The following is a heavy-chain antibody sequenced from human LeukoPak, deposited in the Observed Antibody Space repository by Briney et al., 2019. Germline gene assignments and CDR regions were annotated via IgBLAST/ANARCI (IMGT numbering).Heavy chain of an antibody. V-gene: IGHV1-2*02. Sequence: GASLKVSCKASGYTFTGYYMHWVRQAPGQGLEWMGWINPNSGGTNYAQKFQGRVTMTRDTSISTAYMELSRLRSDDTAVYYCAXXXXXYDYVWGSYRPFDPWGQGTLVTVSS. D-gene: IGHD3-16*02. J-gene: IGHJ5*02. CDR2: INPNSGGT. CDR1: GYTFTGYY. CDR3: AXXXXXYDYVWGSYRPFDP.